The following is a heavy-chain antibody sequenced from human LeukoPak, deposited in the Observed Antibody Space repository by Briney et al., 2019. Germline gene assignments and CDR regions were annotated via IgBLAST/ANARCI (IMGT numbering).Heavy chain of an antibody. CDR2: IKKRSDGGTA. V-gene: IGHV3-15*07. CDR1: GFTFKNAW. CDR3: TRDWYHAFDF. Sequence: GGSLRLSCAASGFTFKNAWMNWVRQAPVKGLEWVGRIKKRSDGGTADYAAPVKDRFIISRDDSQDTLYLQMNTLKTEDTAVYYCTRDWYHAFDFWGQGTVVTVSS. J-gene: IGHJ3*01. D-gene: IGHD3-9*01.